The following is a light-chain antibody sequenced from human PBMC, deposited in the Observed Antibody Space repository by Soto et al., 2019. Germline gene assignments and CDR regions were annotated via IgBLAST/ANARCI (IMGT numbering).Light chain of an antibody. CDR3: QQCSSTPHT. J-gene: IGKJ2*01. CDR1: QSISSY. V-gene: IGKV1-39*01. Sequence: DIQMTQSPPSLSASVGDRVTIICRASQSISSYLNWYQQKPGEAPNLLIYSASTLQGGVPPRFSGSGSGTHFTLTISSLQPEDFATYYCQQCSSTPHTFGQGTKLELK. CDR2: SAS.